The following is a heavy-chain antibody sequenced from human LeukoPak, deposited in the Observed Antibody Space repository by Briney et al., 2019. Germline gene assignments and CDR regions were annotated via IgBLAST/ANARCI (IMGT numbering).Heavy chain of an antibody. J-gene: IGHJ4*02. CDR3: ARSPTYWSESNGYPRGYDY. CDR1: GGSISSCY. Sequence: KPSETLSLTCSVSGGSISSCYWTWIRQPPGKGLEWIGYIYYSGDTNYNPSLKSRVTISLDTSKNQFSLKLSSVTAADTAVYYCARSPTYWSESNGYPRGYDYWGQGTLVTVSS. CDR2: IYYSGDT. V-gene: IGHV4-59*01. D-gene: IGHD3-22*01.